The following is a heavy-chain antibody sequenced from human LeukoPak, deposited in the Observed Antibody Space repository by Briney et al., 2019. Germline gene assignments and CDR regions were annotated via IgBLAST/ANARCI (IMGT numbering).Heavy chain of an antibody. CDR2: IYTSGST. V-gene: IGHV4-4*07. J-gene: IGHJ5*02. D-gene: IGHD6-13*01. CDR1: GGSISSYY. CDR3: ARDGIAAAGRRFDP. Sequence: PSETLSPTCTVSGGSISSYYWSWIRQPAGKGLEWIGRIYTSGSTNYNPSLKSRVTMSVDTSKNQFSLKLSSVTAADTAVYYCARDGIAAAGRRFDPWGQGTLVTVSS.